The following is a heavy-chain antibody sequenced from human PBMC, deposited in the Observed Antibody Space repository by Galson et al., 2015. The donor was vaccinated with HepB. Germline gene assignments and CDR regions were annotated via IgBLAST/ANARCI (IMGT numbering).Heavy chain of an antibody. CDR1: GFTFSNYW. J-gene: IGHJ4*02. Sequence: SLRLSCAAPGFTFSNYWMAWVRQAPGKGLEWVADIKQDGRDKYYVDSVKGRFAMSRDNAKDSLYLQMNSLRGEDTAIYYCARGPGRYYNILTDFDYWGRGTLVTVSS. CDR2: IKQDGRDK. V-gene: IGHV3-7*04. CDR3: ARGPGRYYNILTDFDY. D-gene: IGHD3-9*01.